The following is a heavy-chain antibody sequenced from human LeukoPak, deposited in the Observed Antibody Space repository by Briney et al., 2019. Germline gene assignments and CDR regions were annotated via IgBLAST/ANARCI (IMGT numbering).Heavy chain of an antibody. CDR1: GYTDNTFG. CDR2: ISSDNGNT. V-gene: IGHV1-18*01. CDR3: ANVAKGRYFFYYMDV. J-gene: IGHJ6*03. Sequence: ASVRVSCKTSGYTDNTFGIAWVRQAPGQGLEWIGWISSDNGNTQYADKLQGRVSMTTDRSTNTAYMEVTSLRSDDTAVYFCANVAKGRYFFYYMDVWGKGTTVTVSS.